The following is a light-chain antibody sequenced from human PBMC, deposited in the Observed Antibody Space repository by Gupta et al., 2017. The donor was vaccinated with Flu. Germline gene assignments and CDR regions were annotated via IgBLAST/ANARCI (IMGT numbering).Light chain of an antibody. CDR1: LIIYVR. Sequence: PEPLSFLPGERASLACRASLIIYVRLAWYQQKPGQAPRLLMSGAVTRASDIPARFSGSGSATEFTLTINSLQSEDSAVYYCQQYDTWPYTFGQGTRVEIK. J-gene: IGKJ2*01. CDR3: QQYDTWPYT. V-gene: IGKV3-15*01. CDR2: GAV.